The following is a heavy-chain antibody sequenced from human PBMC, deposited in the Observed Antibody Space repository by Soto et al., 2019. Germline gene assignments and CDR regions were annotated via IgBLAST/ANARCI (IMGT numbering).Heavy chain of an antibody. CDR3: ARVVTMGAFDI. CDR2: ISWNSGSI. Sequence: LRLSCAASGFTFDDYAMHWVRQAPGKGLEWVSGISWNSGSIGYADSVKGRFTISRDNAKNSLYLQMNSLRAEDTALYYCARVVTMGAFDIWGQGTMVTVSS. J-gene: IGHJ3*02. V-gene: IGHV3-9*01. CDR1: GFTFDDYA. D-gene: IGHD3-10*01.